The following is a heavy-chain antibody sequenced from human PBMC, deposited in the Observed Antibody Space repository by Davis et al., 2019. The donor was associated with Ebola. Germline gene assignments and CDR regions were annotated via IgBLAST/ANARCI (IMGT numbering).Heavy chain of an antibody. D-gene: IGHD6-19*01. CDR3: AREGYSSGWSSARGYYIDY. CDR1: GDSINSGNYH. J-gene: IGHJ4*02. Sequence: MPSETLSLTCTVSGDSINSGNYHWTWIRKHPGQGLEWIGLIFNSGSIQYNPSLQSRVTMSIDTSSNRFSLKLGSVTAADSAVYYCAREGYSSGWSSARGYYIDYWGQGTLVTVSS. CDR2: IFNSGSI. V-gene: IGHV4-31*03.